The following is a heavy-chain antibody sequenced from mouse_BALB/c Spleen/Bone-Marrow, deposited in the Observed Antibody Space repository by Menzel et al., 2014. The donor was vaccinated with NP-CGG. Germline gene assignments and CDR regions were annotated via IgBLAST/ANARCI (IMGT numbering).Heavy chain of an antibody. V-gene: IGHV1S56*01. D-gene: IGHD2-2*01. Sequence: QVQLQQPGPELVKPGASVRISCKASGYTFTSYYIHWVKQRPGQGLEWIGWIYPGNVNTKYNEKFKGKATLTADKSSSTAYMQLSSLTSEDSAVDFCARGGWLRDAMDYWGQGTSVTVSS. CDR1: GYTFTSYY. CDR2: IYPGNVNT. J-gene: IGHJ4*01. CDR3: ARGGWLRDAMDY.